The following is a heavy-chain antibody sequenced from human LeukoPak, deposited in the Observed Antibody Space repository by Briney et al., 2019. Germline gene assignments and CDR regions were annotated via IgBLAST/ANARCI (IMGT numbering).Heavy chain of an antibody. CDR2: MNPNSGNK. J-gene: IGHJ5*02. CDR1: GGTFSSYA. V-gene: IGHV1-8*02. D-gene: IGHD3-10*01. Sequence: ASVTVSCKASGGTFSSYAISWVRQAPGQGLEWMGWMNPNSGNKGYAQKFQGRVTLTRDTSMNTAYMELSNLRSDDTAIYYCARDRFGGNWFDPWGQGTLVTVSS. CDR3: ARDRFGGNWFDP.